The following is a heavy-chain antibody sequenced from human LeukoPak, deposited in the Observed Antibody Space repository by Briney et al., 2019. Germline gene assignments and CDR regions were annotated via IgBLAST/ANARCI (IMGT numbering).Heavy chain of an antibody. CDR2: INHSGST. CDR3: VRYGLTYYDFWSGYYGLDP. V-gene: IGHV4-34*01. D-gene: IGHD3-3*01. J-gene: IGHJ5*02. Sequence: SETLSLTCAVYGGSFSGYFWSWIRQPPGKGLEWIGEINHSGSTNYNPSLKSRVTISVDTSKNQFSLKLSSVTAADTAVYYCVRYGLTYYDFWSGYYGLDPWGQGTLVTVSS. CDR1: GGSFSGYF.